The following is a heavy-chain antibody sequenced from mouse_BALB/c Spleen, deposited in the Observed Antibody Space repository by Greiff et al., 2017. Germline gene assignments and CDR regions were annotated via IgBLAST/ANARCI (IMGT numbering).Heavy chain of an antibody. D-gene: IGHD3-1*01. Sequence: EVQVVESGGGLVKPGGSLKLSCAASGFTFSSYAMSWVRQSPEKRLEWVAEISSGGSYTYYPDTVTGRFTISRDNAKNTLYLEMSSLRSEDTAMYYCARVGGTRFDYWGQGTTLTVSS. CDR3: ARVGGTRFDY. CDR2: ISSGGSYT. V-gene: IGHV5-9-4*01. CDR1: GFTFSSYA. J-gene: IGHJ2*01.